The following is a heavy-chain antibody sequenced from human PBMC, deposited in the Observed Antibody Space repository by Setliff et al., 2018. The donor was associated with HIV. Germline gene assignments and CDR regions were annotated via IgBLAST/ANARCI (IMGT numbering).Heavy chain of an antibody. CDR3: ARGPYCSGGSCYSSLDY. CDR1: GGSISSGSYF. J-gene: IGHJ4*02. Sequence: SETLSLTCTVSGGSISSGSYFWNWIRQPAGKGLEWIGYIYYSGSTKYNPSLKSRVTISADTSKNQFSLKLSSVTAADTAVYYCARGPYCSGGSCYSSLDYWGQGTLVTVSS. CDR2: IYYSGST. V-gene: IGHV4-61*10. D-gene: IGHD2-15*01.